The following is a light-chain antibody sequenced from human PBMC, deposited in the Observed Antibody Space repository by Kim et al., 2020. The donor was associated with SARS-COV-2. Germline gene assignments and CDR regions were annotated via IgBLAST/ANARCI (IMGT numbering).Light chain of an antibody. CDR3: QQYGSSRT. Sequence: EIVLTQSPGTLSLSPGERATLSCRASQSVSSSYLAWYQQKPGQAPRLRSYGASSRATGIPDRFSGSGSGTDFTLTISRLEPEDFAVYYCQQYGSSRTFGQGTKVDIK. J-gene: IGKJ1*01. V-gene: IGKV3-20*01. CDR2: GAS. CDR1: QSVSSSY.